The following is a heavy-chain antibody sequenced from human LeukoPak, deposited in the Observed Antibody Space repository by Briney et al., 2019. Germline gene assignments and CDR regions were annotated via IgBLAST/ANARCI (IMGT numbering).Heavy chain of an antibody. D-gene: IGHD5-12*01. CDR2: IYSGGST. Sequence: PGGSLRLSCAASGFTFSSYSMNWVRQAPGKGLEWVSLIYSGGSTYYADSVKGRFTISRDNSKNTLYLQMNSLRAEDTALYHCARDEYSGSETVGFDYWGQGTLVTVSS. CDR1: GFTFSSYS. CDR3: ARDEYSGSETVGFDY. J-gene: IGHJ4*02. V-gene: IGHV3-66*01.